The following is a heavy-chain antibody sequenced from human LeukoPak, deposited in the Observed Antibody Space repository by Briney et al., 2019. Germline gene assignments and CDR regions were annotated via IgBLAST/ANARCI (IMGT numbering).Heavy chain of an antibody. CDR3: AAGLLWFGESNRYYYMDV. CDR1: GFTFTSSA. J-gene: IGHJ6*03. Sequence: GASVKVSCKASGFTFTSSAMQWVRHARGQRLEWIGWIFVGSGNTNYAQKFQERVTITRDMSTSTAYMELSSLRSEDTAVYYCAAGLLWFGESNRYYYMDVWGKGTTVSVSS. D-gene: IGHD3-10*01. CDR2: IFVGSGNT. V-gene: IGHV1-58*02.